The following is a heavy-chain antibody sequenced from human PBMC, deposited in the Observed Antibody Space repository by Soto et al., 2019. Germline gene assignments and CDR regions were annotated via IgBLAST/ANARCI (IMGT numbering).Heavy chain of an antibody. CDR3: ARGGSSWSAEYYQH. Sequence: ASVKVSCKASGYTFSNYGIRWVRQAPGQGPEWMGWISGYNGNTKYAETLQGRVTMTTDTSASTVYMELRSLRLDDTAVYYCARGGSSWSAEYYQHWGQGTLVTVSS. CDR2: ISGYNGNT. CDR1: GYTFSNYG. D-gene: IGHD6-13*01. V-gene: IGHV1-18*01. J-gene: IGHJ1*01.